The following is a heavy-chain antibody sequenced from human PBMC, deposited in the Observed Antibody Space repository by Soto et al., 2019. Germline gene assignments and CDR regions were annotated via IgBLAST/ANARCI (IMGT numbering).Heavy chain of an antibody. CDR2: IYNSGST. CDR3: ARLHGYCISSSCHGHYAMDV. V-gene: IGHV4-39*01. J-gene: IGHJ6*02. Sequence: SETLSLTCTVSSAPVSSSTYTWGWIRQPPGKGLGGIGGIYNSGSTYYNPSLNSRVTVSVDTSKNQFSLKVTSVTAADTAVYYCARLHGYCISSSCHGHYAMDVWGQGTTVTVSS. CDR1: SAPVSSSTYT. D-gene: IGHD2-2*01.